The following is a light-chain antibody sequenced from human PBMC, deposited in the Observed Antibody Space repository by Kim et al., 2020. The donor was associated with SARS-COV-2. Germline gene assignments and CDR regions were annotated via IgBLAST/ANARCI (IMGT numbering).Light chain of an antibody. J-gene: IGKJ2*01. V-gene: IGKV3-15*01. Sequence: EIVMTQSPATLSMSPGERATLSCRASQSVSTNLAWYQQRPGQAPRLLIYGASTRATGVPARFSGSWSGTEFTLTITSLQSEDFAVYFCQQYKKWPTYTCGQGNDLDNK. CDR1: QSVSTN. CDR3: QQYKKWPTYT. CDR2: GAS.